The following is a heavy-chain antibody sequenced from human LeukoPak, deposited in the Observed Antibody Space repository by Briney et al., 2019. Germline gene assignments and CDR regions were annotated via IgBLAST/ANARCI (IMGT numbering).Heavy chain of an antibody. V-gene: IGHV5-51*01. CDR2: IYPDDSDT. CDR1: GYSFYTYW. D-gene: IGHD3-10*01. CDR3: VRQSLGEFKY. J-gene: IGHJ4*02. Sequence: GESLQISCKGSGYSFYTYWIAWVRQMPGKGLEWMGIIYPDDSDTRYSPSFQGQVTISADKSIDTAYLQWRSLKASDTGMYYCVRQSLGEFKYWGQGTLVTVSS.